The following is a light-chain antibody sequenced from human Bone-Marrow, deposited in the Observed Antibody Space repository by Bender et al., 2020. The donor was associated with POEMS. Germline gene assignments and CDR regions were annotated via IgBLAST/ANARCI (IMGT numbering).Light chain of an antibody. Sequence: QSALTQPASVSGSPGQSLTISCTGTSSDIGTYNFVSWYQQHPGKAPKLIIYDVTYRPSGVSNRFSGSKSGSTASLTISGLQAEDEADYYCCSYADNYTFVFGGGTKLTVL. V-gene: IGLV2-14*03. CDR1: SSDIGTYNF. J-gene: IGLJ2*01. CDR2: DVT. CDR3: CSYADNYTFV.